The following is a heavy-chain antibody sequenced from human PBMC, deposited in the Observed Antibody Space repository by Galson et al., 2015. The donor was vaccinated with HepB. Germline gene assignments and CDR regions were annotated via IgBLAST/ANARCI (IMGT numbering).Heavy chain of an antibody. D-gene: IGHD2-2*01. Sequence: SLRLSCATSGFTFSSYGMHWVRQAPGKGLEWVAVISYDGSNKYYADSVKGRFTISRDNSKNTLYLQMNSLRAEDTAVYYCASALGREEGYCSSTSCSMGYWGQGTLVTVSS. CDR1: GFTFSSYG. J-gene: IGHJ4*02. CDR2: ISYDGSNK. CDR3: ASALGREEGYCSSTSCSMGY. V-gene: IGHV3-30*03.